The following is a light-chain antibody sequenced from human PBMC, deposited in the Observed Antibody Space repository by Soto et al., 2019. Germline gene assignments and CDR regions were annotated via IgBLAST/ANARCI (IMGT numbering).Light chain of an antibody. Sequence: QSVLTQPASVSGSPGQSIAISCTGTSSYIGGYNYVSWYQQHPGKAPNLIIYDVSNRPSGVSDRFSGSKSGNTASLTISGLQAEDEAVYYCDSSIRSTTSVFGTETMVT. V-gene: IGLV2-14*01. CDR3: DSSIRSTTSV. CDR2: DVS. J-gene: IGLJ1*01. CDR1: SSYIGGYNY.